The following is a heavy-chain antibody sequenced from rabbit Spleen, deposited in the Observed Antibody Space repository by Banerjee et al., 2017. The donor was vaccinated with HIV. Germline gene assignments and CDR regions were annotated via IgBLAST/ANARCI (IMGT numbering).Heavy chain of an antibody. J-gene: IGHJ4*01. Sequence: QEQLEESGGGLVKPEGSLPLTCKASGFSFSDKDVMCWVRQAPGKGLEWIACINAVTGKAVYANWAKGRSTFSKTSSTTVTLQMTSLTAADTATYFCARETSSGWGVVSFYFNLWGPGTLVTVS. CDR2: INAVTGKA. D-gene: IGHD4-1*01. V-gene: IGHV1S45*01. CDR1: GFSFSDKDV. CDR3: ARETSSGWGVVSFYFNL.